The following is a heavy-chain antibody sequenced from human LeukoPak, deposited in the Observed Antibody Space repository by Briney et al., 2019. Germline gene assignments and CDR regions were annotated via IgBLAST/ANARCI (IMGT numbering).Heavy chain of an antibody. D-gene: IGHD3-22*01. CDR2: IYYSGST. V-gene: IGHV4-59*01. Sequence: SETLSLTCTVSGGSISSYYWSWIRRPPGKGLEWIGYIYYSGSTNYNPSLKSRVTISVDTSKNQFYLKLNSVTAADTAVYYCARLSTYYYDSSGYYYFDYWGQGTLVTVSS. CDR3: ARLSTYYYDSSGYYYFDY. J-gene: IGHJ4*02. CDR1: GGSISSYY.